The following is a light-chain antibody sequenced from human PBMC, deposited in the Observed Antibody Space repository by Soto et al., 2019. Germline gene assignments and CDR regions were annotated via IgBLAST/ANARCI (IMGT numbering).Light chain of an antibody. CDR2: GAS. Sequence: EIVLTQSPGTLSLSPGERATLSCSASQSFTISYLTLYQQKLGQAPRILMYGASIRTSGITERFSGSGSGRDFTLTISRLEPEDFAVYYCQQYVRSPWTFGQGTKVDIK. CDR3: QQYVRSPWT. J-gene: IGKJ1*01. CDR1: QSFTISY. V-gene: IGKV3-20*01.